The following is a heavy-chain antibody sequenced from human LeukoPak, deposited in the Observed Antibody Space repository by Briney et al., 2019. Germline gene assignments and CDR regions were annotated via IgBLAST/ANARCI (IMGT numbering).Heavy chain of an antibody. CDR3: ARDIGYYDSSGSSYFDY. J-gene: IGHJ4*02. Sequence: GGSLRLSCAASGFTFSSYSMNWVRQAPGKGLEWVSSISSSSSYIYYADSVKGRFTISSDNAKNSLYLQMNSLRAEDTAVYYCARDIGYYDSSGSSYFDYWGQGTLVTVSS. D-gene: IGHD3-22*01. V-gene: IGHV3-21*01. CDR1: GFTFSSYS. CDR2: ISSSSSYI.